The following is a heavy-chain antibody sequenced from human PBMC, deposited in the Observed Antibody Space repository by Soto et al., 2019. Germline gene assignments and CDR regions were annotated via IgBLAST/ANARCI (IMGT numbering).Heavy chain of an antibody. CDR2: IYYSGST. Sequence: SEKLSITCTVSDGSMISYYWSCIRQPPGKGLEWIGYIYYSGSTNYNPSLKSRVTISEDTSKNQFSLKLSSVTAADTAVYYCARLDWLLYIFDYWGQGALVTVS. V-gene: IGHV4-59*01. CDR1: DGSMISYY. CDR3: ARLDWLLYIFDY. D-gene: IGHD3-9*01. J-gene: IGHJ4*02.